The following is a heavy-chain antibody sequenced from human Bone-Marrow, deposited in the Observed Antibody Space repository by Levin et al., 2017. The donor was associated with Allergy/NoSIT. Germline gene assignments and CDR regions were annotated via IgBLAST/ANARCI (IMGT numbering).Heavy chain of an antibody. CDR3: ARDAEYYDFWSGSDF. Sequence: GLEWIGHIYSNGTTKDNPSLKRRLTMSVDTSKNQFSLKLTSVTAADTAIYYCARDAEYYDFWSGSDFWGQGIQVTVSS. D-gene: IGHD3-3*01. V-gene: IGHV4-4*07. J-gene: IGHJ4*02. CDR2: IYSNGTT.